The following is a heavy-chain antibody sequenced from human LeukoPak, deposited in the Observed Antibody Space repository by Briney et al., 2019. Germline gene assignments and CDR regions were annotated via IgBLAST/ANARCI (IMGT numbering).Heavy chain of an antibody. D-gene: IGHD6-19*01. Sequence: KRSQTLSVTCAISGDSVSSKNAAWSWIRQSPSRGLEWLGRTYYRSKWYNDNAESVKGRISINPDTSKNQFSLQLNSVTPEDTAVYYCARGFSSGWLDYWGRGTLVTVSS. J-gene: IGHJ4*02. V-gene: IGHV6-1*01. CDR2: TYYRSKWYN. CDR3: ARGFSSGWLDY. CDR1: GDSVSSKNAA.